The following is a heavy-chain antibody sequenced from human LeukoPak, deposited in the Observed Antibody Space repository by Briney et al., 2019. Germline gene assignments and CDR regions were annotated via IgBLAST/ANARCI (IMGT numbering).Heavy chain of an antibody. V-gene: IGHV6-1*01. CDR3: ARGSLYYYDTSGYYDPYYFDS. CDR2: TYYRSKWYI. D-gene: IGHD3-22*01. J-gene: IGHJ4*02. CDR1: GDTISSNTAA. Sequence: SQTLSLTCAVSGDTISSNTAAWNWIRQSPSRGLEWLGRTYYRSKWYIDYAVSVKSRITINPDTYKNQFSLQLNSVTPEDTAVYYCARGSLYYYDTSGYYDPYYFDSWGQGTLVTVSS.